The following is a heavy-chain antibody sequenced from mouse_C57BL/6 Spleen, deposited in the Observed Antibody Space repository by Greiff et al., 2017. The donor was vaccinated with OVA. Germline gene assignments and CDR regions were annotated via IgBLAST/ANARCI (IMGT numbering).Heavy chain of an antibody. V-gene: IGHV5-4*01. J-gene: IGHJ2*01. CDR2: ISDGGSYT. Sequence: EVKVVESGGGLVKPGGSLKLSCAASGFTFSSYAMSWVRQTPEKRLEWVATISDGGSYTYYPDNVKGRFTISRDNAKNNLYLQMSHLKSEDTAMYYCARDLMTPYYFDYWGQGTTLTVSS. CDR1: GFTFSSYA. CDR3: ARDLMTPYYFDY.